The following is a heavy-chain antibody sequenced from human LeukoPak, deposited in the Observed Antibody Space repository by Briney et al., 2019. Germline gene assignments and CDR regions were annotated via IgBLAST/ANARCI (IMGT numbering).Heavy chain of an antibody. D-gene: IGHD3-22*01. Sequence: GGSLGLSCAVPGFTVSNNYMSWVRQAPGKGLEWVANIKKDGSEKYYVDSVKGRFTISRDNAKNSLYLQMNSLRAEDTAVYYCARDLYRIVVVPHYFDYWGQGTLVTVSS. CDR2: IKKDGSEK. CDR1: GFTVSNNY. V-gene: IGHV3-7*01. CDR3: ARDLYRIVVVPHYFDY. J-gene: IGHJ4*02.